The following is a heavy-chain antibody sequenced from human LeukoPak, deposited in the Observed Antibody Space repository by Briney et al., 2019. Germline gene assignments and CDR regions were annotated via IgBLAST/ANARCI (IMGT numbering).Heavy chain of an antibody. CDR3: ARDGGLAYCGGDCYRHWYFDL. D-gene: IGHD2-21*02. CDR2: IYYSGST. J-gene: IGHJ2*01. CDR1: GGSISSYY. V-gene: IGHV4-59*01. Sequence: PSENLSLTCTVSGGSISSYYWSWIRQPPGKGLEWIGYIYYSGSTNYNPSLKSRVTISVDTSKNQFSLKLSSVTAADTAVYYCARDGGLAYCGGDCYRHWYFDLWGRGTLVTVSS.